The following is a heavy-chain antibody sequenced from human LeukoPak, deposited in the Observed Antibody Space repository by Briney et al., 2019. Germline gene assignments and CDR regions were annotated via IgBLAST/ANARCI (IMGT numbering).Heavy chain of an antibody. D-gene: IGHD2-2*01. V-gene: IGHV4-39*01. J-gene: IGHJ5*02. CDR1: GGSISSSSYY. CDR2: IYYSGST. Sequence: SETLSLTCTVSGGSISSSSYYWGWIRQPPGKGLEWIGSIYYSGSTYYNPSLKSRVTISVDTSKNQFSLKLSSVTAADTAVYYCARYKYRYCSSTSCRGWFDPWGQGTLVTVSS. CDR3: ARYKYRYCSSTSCRGWFDP.